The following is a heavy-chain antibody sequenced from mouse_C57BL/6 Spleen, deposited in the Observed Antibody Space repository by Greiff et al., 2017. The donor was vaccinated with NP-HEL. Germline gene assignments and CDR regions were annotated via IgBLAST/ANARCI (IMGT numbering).Heavy chain of an antibody. D-gene: IGHD1-1*01. V-gene: IGHV1-55*01. J-gene: IGHJ2*01. Sequence: QVQLQQSGAELVKPGASVKMSCKASGYTFTSYWITWVKQRPGQGLEWIGDIYPGSGSTNYNAKFKSKATLTVDTSSSTAYMQLSSLTSEDSAVYYCARRGLATVEDYWGQGTTLTVSS. CDR2: IYPGSGST. CDR3: ARRGLATVEDY. CDR1: GYTFTSYW.